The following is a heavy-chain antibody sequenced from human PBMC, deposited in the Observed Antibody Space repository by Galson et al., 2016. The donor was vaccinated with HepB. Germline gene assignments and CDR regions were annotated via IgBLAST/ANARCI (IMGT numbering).Heavy chain of an antibody. CDR2: TSSTSYST. J-gene: IGHJ4*02. Sequence: SLRLSCAASGFTFGTHEMNWVRQAPGKGLEWIAYTSSTSYSTYYADSVKGRFTISRDNAKNSLYLQMDSLTVEDTALYYCVRVPLGVAVGYFDYWGQGTLVTVSS. CDR3: VRVPLGVAVGYFDY. V-gene: IGHV3-48*03. CDR1: GFTFGTHE. D-gene: IGHD6-19*01.